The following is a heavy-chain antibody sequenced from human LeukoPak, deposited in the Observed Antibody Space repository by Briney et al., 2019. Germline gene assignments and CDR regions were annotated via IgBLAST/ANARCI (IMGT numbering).Heavy chain of an antibody. D-gene: IGHD6-19*01. CDR2: IYYSGST. CDR1: GGSISSYY. CDR3: ARDGGGWYGGVVEY. J-gene: IGHJ4*02. V-gene: IGHV4-59*01. Sequence: SETLSLTCTVSGGSISSYYWSWIRQPPGKGLEWIGYIYYSGSTNYNPSLKSRVTISVDTSKNQFSLKLSSVTAADTAVYYCARDGGGWYGGVVEYWGQGTLVTVSS.